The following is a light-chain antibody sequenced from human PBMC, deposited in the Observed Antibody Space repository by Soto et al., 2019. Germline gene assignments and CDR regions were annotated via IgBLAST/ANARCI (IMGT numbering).Light chain of an antibody. Sequence: QSVLTQPPSVSAALGQKVTISCSGSSSNIANKYVSWYQQLPGTAPKLLIYENYKRPSGIPDRFSGSESGTSATLDITGLQTGDEADYYCGTWDSGLGGGVFGGGTKLTVL. J-gene: IGLJ2*01. CDR3: GTWDSGLGGGV. CDR1: SSNIANKY. V-gene: IGLV1-51*02. CDR2: ENY.